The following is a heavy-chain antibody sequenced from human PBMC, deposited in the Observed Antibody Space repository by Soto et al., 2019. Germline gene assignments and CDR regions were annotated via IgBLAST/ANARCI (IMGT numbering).Heavy chain of an antibody. D-gene: IGHD5-12*01. CDR1: GYTFTSYG. J-gene: IGHJ4*02. CDR3: ARDQGGYVDFDY. V-gene: IGHV1-18*01. CDR2: IIAYNFNT. Sequence: ASVKVSCKASGYTFTSYGISLVRQAPVQVLELIVWIIAYNFNTNYSQKLQGRFTITTYTSTITSYMELMNLRSDYTSVYYCARDQGGYVDFDYWGQGTMVTVSS.